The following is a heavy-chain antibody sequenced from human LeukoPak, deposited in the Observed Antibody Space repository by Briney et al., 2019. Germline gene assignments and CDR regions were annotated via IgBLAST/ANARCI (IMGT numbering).Heavy chain of an antibody. CDR1: GYTFTGYY. J-gene: IGHJ4*02. V-gene: IGHV1-69*02. D-gene: IGHD3-16*01. Sequence: PQASVKVSCKASGYTFTGYYMHWVRQAPGQGLEWMGRIIPILGIANYAQKFQGRVTITADKSTSTAYMELSSLRSEDTAVYYCADTYVWGSRPDYWGQGTLVTVSS. CDR3: ADTYVWGSRPDY. CDR2: IIPILGIA.